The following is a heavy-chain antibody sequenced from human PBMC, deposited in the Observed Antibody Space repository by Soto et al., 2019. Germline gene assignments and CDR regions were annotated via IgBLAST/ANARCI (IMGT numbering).Heavy chain of an antibody. D-gene: IGHD1-26*01. Sequence: SETLSLTCAVYGGSFSGYYWSWIRQPAGKGLEWIGEINHSGSTNYNPSLKSRVTISVDTSKNQFSLKLSSLTAADTAVYYCASDLAGAIPALDYWGQGTLVTVSS. CDR3: ASDLAGAIPALDY. CDR1: GGSFSGYY. CDR2: INHSGST. V-gene: IGHV4-34*01. J-gene: IGHJ4*02.